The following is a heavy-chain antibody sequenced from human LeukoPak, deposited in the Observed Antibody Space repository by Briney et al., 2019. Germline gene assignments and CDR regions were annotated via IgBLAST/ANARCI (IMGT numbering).Heavy chain of an antibody. J-gene: IGHJ5*01. CDR2: FVLEDGER. Sequence: ASVRVSCKVSGYTLSDVSMHWVRQGPGKGLEWMGGFVLEDGERIYAQKFRGRVRVTEDTSTDTAYMELGSLRSEDTAVYYCATLDLPPSTAAVASWGQGTLVTVSS. V-gene: IGHV1-24*01. CDR3: ATLDLPPSTAAVAS. CDR1: GYTLSDVS. D-gene: IGHD6-13*01.